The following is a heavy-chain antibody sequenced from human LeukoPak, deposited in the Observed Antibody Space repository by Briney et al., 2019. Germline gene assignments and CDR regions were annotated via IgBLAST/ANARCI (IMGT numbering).Heavy chain of an antibody. CDR1: GYTFTSCY. CDR3: ARDHEYYYGSGSYYPGGCDY. Sequence: ASVKVSCKASGYTFTSCYMHWVRQAPGQGLEWMGIINPSGGSTSYAQKFQGRVTMTRDTSTSTVYMELRSLRSEDTAVYYCARDHEYYYGSGSYYPGGCDYWGQGTLVTVSS. J-gene: IGHJ4*02. CDR2: INPSGGST. D-gene: IGHD3-10*01. V-gene: IGHV1-46*01.